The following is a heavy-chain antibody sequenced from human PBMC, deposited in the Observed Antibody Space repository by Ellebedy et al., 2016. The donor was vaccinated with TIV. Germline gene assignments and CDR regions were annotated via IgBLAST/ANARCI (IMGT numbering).Heavy chain of an antibody. V-gene: IGHV1-46*01. CDR3: ARDSNPEGDY. J-gene: IGHJ4*02. CDR1: GYTFTSYY. Sequence: AASVKVSCKASGYTFTSYYMHWVRQAPGQGLEWMGIINPSGGSTTYAQKFQGRVTMTRDRSMTTVYMELSSLRSEDTAVYYCARDSNPEGDYWGQGTLVTVSS. CDR2: INPSGGST.